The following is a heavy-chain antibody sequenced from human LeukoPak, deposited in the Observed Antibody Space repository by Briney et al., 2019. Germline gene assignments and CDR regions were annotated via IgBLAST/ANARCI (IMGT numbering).Heavy chain of an antibody. CDR2: ISSNGGST. Sequence: GGSLRLSCAASGFTFSSYAMHWVRQAPGKGLEYVSAISSNGGSTYYANSVKGRFTVSRDNSKNTLYLQMGSLRAEDMAVYYCARDGSGKYGAAQGLLRYYYYGMDVWGQGTTVTVSS. CDR1: GFTFSSYA. D-gene: IGHD3-10*01. J-gene: IGHJ6*02. V-gene: IGHV3-64*01. CDR3: ARDGSGKYGAAQGLLRYYYYGMDV.